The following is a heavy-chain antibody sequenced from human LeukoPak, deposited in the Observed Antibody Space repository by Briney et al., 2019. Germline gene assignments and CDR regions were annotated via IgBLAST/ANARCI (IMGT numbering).Heavy chain of an antibody. CDR1: GVSISSYY. J-gene: IGHJ6*03. D-gene: IGHD2-2*01. CDR2: IYTGGST. V-gene: IGHV4-4*07. CDR3: AREEIVVVPAAQFFYSYMDV. Sequence: KPSETLSLTCTVSGVSISSYYRSWIRQPAGKGLEWLGRIYTGGSTNYNPSLKSRVTMSVDTSKNQFSLKLSSVTAADTAVYYCAREEIVVVPAAQFFYSYMDVWGKGTTVTVSS.